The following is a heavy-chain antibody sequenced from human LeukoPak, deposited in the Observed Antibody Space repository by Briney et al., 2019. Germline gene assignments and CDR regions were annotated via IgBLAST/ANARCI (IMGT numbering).Heavy chain of an antibody. D-gene: IGHD3-10*01. J-gene: IGHJ4*02. Sequence: GASVKVSCKASGYIFTTHGISWVRQAPGQGLEWMGWISPYNGHRNHAQKFQGRVTLTTDTSTSTAFMELRSLRFDDTAVYYCARWMVRGVIIPGYWGQGTLVTVSS. CDR2: ISPYNGHR. CDR1: GYIFTTHG. V-gene: IGHV1-18*01. CDR3: ARWMVRGVIIPGY.